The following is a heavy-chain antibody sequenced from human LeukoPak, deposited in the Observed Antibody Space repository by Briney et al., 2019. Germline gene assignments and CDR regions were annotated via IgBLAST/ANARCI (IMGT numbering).Heavy chain of an antibody. V-gene: IGHV1-69*02. CDR2: IIPILGIA. Sequence: GASVKVSCKASGDAFNSHTINWVRQAPGQGLEWMERIIPILGIANYAQKFQGRVTITADKSTSTAYMELSSLRSEDTAVYYCARYPLYGLAAQYYFDYWGQGTLVTVSS. J-gene: IGHJ4*02. CDR3: ARYPLYGLAAQYYFDY. CDR1: GDAFNSHT. D-gene: IGHD3-10*01.